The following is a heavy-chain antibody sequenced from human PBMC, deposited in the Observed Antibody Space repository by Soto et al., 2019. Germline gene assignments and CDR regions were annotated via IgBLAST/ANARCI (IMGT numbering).Heavy chain of an antibody. J-gene: IGHJ3*02. CDR3: ARSRHCSCGSCYRDAFDI. CDR1: GGTFSSYA. CDR2: IIPIFGTA. Sequence: QVQLVQSGAEVKKPGSSVKVSCKASGGTFSSYAISWVRQAPGQGLEWMGGIIPIFGTANYAQKFQGRVTITADESTSTAYMELSSLRSEDTAVYYCARSRHCSCGSCYRDAFDIWGQGTIGTVS. V-gene: IGHV1-69*12. D-gene: IGHD2-15*01.